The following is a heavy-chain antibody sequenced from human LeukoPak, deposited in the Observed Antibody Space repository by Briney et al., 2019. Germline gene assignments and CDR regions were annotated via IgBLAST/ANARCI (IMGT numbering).Heavy chain of an antibody. CDR2: INPSGGST. Sequence: GASVKVSCKASGYTFTSYYMHWVRQAPGQGLEWMGIINPSGGSTSYAQKFQGRVTMTRDTSTSTVYMELSSLRSEDTAVYYCARATKRGKYCSSTSCSTEFDYWGQGTLVTVPS. J-gene: IGHJ4*02. CDR1: GYTFTSYY. V-gene: IGHV1-46*01. CDR3: ARATKRGKYCSSTSCSTEFDY. D-gene: IGHD2-2*02.